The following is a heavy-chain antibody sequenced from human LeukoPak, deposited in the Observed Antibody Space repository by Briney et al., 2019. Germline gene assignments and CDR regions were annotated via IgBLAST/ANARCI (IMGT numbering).Heavy chain of an antibody. CDR2: IYSGDRT. D-gene: IGHD3-16*01. V-gene: IGHV3-53*01. CDR3: AIVRGGGFDP. Sequence: GGSLRLSCAASGFTVSSNYMSWVRQAPGMGLEWVSVIYSGDRTNYADSVKGRFTISRDNSKTTLYLQMNSLRAEDTAIYYCAIVRGGGFDPWGQGTLVTVSS. CDR1: GFTVSSNY. J-gene: IGHJ5*02.